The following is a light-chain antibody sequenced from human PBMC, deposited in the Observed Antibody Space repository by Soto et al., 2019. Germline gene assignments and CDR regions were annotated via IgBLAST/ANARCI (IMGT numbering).Light chain of an antibody. V-gene: IGKV3-15*01. J-gene: IGKJ1*01. Sequence: ETVMTQSPATLSVSPGERATLSCRASQSVNSNLAWYQQKLGQAPRVLIYGASTRATGIPDRFSGSGSGAEFILTISSLQSEDFAVYYCQQFEDWPTFGQGTKVDI. CDR3: QQFEDWPT. CDR2: GAS. CDR1: QSVNSN.